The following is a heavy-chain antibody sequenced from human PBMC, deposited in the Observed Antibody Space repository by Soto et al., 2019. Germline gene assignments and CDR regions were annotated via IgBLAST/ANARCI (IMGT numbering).Heavy chain of an antibody. J-gene: IGHJ4*01. CDR2: INHSGSA. D-gene: IGHD1-26*01. CDR1: GGSFRDYY. CDR3: ARGEQYSGRIFDY. V-gene: IGHV4-34*01. Sequence: KPSETLSLTCAVYGGSFRDYYWSWIRQPPGKGLEWIGEINHSGSANYNPSLKSRVTISVDTSKNQYSLQLNSVTPEDTAVYFCARGEQYSGRIFDYWGQGTLVTVSS.